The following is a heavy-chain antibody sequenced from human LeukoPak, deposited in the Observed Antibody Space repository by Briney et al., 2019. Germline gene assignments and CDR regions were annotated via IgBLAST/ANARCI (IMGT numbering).Heavy chain of an antibody. Sequence: GGSLRLSCAASGFTFSDYYMSWIRQAPGKGLEWVSYISSSGSTIYYADSVKGRFTISRDNAKNSLYLQMSSLRAEDTAVYYCARDLGPYYYDSSGYGFLNYWGQGTLVTVSS. CDR2: ISSSGSTI. CDR1: GFTFSDYY. V-gene: IGHV3-11*01. CDR3: ARDLGPYYYDSSGYGFLNY. J-gene: IGHJ4*02. D-gene: IGHD3-22*01.